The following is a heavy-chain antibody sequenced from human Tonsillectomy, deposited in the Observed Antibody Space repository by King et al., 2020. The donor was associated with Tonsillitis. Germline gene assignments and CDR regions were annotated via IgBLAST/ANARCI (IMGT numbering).Heavy chain of an antibody. Sequence: QLVQSGAEGKKPGASVKVSCKAAGYTFTDYYMHLGRQAPGQGLEWMGWVNPNSGGTKYAQKFQGRVTVTRDTSISTAYMVLSRMRADDTAVYYCARDQATVDYYDSSGYSSFDYWGQGTLVTVSS. V-gene: IGHV1-2*02. CDR2: VNPNSGGT. CDR1: GYTFTDYY. J-gene: IGHJ4*02. CDR3: ARDQATVDYYDSSGYSSFDY. D-gene: IGHD3-22*01.